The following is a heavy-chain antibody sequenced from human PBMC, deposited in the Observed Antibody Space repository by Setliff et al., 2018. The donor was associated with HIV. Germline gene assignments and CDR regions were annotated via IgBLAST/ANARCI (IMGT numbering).Heavy chain of an antibody. J-gene: IGHJ4*02. D-gene: IGHD5-12*01. Sequence: ASVKVSCKASGGTFSSYTFSWVRQAPGQGLEWMGGINTNTGNPTYAQGFTGRFVFSLDTSVSTAYLQISSLKAEDTAVYDCARDGGRRDGYNLGLDYWGQGTLVTVSS. CDR1: GGTFSSYT. CDR3: ARDGGRRDGYNLGLDY. CDR2: INTNTGNP. V-gene: IGHV7-4-1*02.